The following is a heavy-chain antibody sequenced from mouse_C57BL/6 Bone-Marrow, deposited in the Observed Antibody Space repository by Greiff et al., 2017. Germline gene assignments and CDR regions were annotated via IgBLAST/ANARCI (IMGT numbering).Heavy chain of an antibody. D-gene: IGHD2-1*01. Sequence: VQLKQSGAELVRPGASVKLSCTASGYNIKDDYMHWVKQRPEQGLEWIGWIDPENGDTEYDSQFQGKATLTADTSSNTAYMQLSSLTSEATAVYYGTPRVIWGNSYAMDYWGQGTSVTVAS. CDR1: GYNIKDDY. J-gene: IGHJ4*01. CDR2: IDPENGDT. CDR3: TPRVIWGNSYAMDY. V-gene: IGHV14-4*01.